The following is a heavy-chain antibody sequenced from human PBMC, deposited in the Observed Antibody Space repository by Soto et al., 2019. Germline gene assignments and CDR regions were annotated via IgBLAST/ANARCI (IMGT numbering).Heavy chain of an antibody. D-gene: IGHD3-22*01. Sequence: SQTLSLTCAISGDSVSSNSAAWNWIRQSPSRGLEWLGRTYYRSKWYNDYAVSVKSRITINPATSKNQFSLQLNSVTPEDTAVYYCAREVGYYDNYYYYMDVWGKGTTVTVSS. J-gene: IGHJ6*03. CDR1: GDSVSSNSAA. CDR3: AREVGYYDNYYYYMDV. V-gene: IGHV6-1*01. CDR2: TYYRSKWYN.